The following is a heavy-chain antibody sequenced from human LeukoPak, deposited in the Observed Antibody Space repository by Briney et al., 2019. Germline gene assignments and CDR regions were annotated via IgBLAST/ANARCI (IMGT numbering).Heavy chain of an antibody. CDR3: AGPSMVRGVTAPDYYYYMDV. Sequence: SETLSLTCTVSGGSISSSSYYWGWIRQPPGKGLEWIGSIYYSGSTYYNPSLKSRVTISVDTSKNQFSLKLSSVTAADTAVYYCAGPSMVRGVTAPDYYYYMDVWGKGATVTVSS. J-gene: IGHJ6*03. CDR2: IYYSGST. V-gene: IGHV4-39*01. CDR1: GGSISSSSYY. D-gene: IGHD3-10*01.